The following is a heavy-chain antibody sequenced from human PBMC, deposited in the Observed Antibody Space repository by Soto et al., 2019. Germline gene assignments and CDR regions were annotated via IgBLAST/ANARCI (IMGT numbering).Heavy chain of an antibody. V-gene: IGHV3-66*01. CDR2: IYSGGST. D-gene: IGHD3-16*02. CDR1: GFTVSSNY. Sequence: PGGSLRLSCAASGFTVSSNYMSWVRQSPGKGLERVSVIYSGGSTYYADSVKCRFTISRDTSKNTVYLQMNSLRVEDTAVYYCGNRHYYGKSRYTLQYLDFWGQASLVIVSS. CDR3: GNRHYYGKSRYTLQYLDF. J-gene: IGHJ4*02.